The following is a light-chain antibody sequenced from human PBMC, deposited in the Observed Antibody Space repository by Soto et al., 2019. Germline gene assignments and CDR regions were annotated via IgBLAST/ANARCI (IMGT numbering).Light chain of an antibody. CDR3: QQHDSSPWM. CDR2: GAS. V-gene: IGKV3-20*01. CDR1: QSVSNSY. J-gene: IGKJ1*01. Sequence: ETVLTHSPGTLSLSPGERATLCCRSSQSVSNSYLAWYQQQPGQAPRLLIYGASSRATGIPDRFSGSGSGTDFTLTISRLEPEDFAVYYCQQHDSSPWMFGQGTKVDIK.